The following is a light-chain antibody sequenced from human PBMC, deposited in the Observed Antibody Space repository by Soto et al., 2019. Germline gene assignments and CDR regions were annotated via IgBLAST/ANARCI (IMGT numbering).Light chain of an antibody. CDR1: QSIGSY. CDR3: HQRRNSIT. V-gene: IGKV3-11*01. Sequence: ESVLTQAAVTLSLSLGERVTLSCRASQSIGSYLGWLQQKPGQAPRLLIYDASKRATGIPGRFSGSGSGTDFTLTISSLEPEDFAVYYCHQRRNSITFGQGTRLEIK. CDR2: DAS. J-gene: IGKJ5*01.